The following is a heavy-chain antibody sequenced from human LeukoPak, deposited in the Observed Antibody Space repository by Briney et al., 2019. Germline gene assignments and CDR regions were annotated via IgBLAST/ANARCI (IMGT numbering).Heavy chain of an antibody. Sequence: GGSLRLSCVVSGFTFSTYTMNWVRQAPGKGLEWVSSISSGSRDIYYADSLKGRFTVSRDNAKNSLYLQMNSLRAEDTAVYYCARDPWHGALDIWGQGTMVTVSS. V-gene: IGHV3-21*01. CDR2: ISSGSRDI. CDR3: ARDPWHGALDI. J-gene: IGHJ3*02. CDR1: GFTFSTYT.